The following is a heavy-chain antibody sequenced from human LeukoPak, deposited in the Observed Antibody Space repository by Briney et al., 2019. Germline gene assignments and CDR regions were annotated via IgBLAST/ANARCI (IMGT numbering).Heavy chain of an antibody. J-gene: IGHJ5*02. V-gene: IGHV3-23*01. CDR1: GFTFSSYA. CDR3: ANDDYDSSGYSLSWFDL. D-gene: IGHD3-22*01. Sequence: QPGGSPRLSCAASGFTFSSYAMSWVRQAPGKGLEWVSAISGSGGSTYYADSVKGRFTISRDNSKNTLYLQMNSLRAEDTAVYYCANDDYDSSGYSLSWFDLGGQGTLVTVSS. CDR2: ISGSGGST.